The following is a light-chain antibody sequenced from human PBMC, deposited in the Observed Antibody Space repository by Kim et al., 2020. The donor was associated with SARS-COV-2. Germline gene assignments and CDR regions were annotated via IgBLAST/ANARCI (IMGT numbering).Light chain of an antibody. Sequence: QSALTQPAFVSGSPGQSITVSCTGTRFDVGTYNYVSWYQQHPGKVPKLIMYDVSKRPSGVSYRFSGSKSGNTASLTISGLQDEDEADYYCSSYTRSNTLIFGGGTQLTVL. J-gene: IGLJ2*01. CDR1: RFDVGTYNY. CDR3: SSYTRSNTLI. V-gene: IGLV2-14*03. CDR2: DVS.